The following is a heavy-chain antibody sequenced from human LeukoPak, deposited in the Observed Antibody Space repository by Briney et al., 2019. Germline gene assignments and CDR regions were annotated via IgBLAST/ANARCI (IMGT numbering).Heavy chain of an antibody. Sequence: GSSVKVSCKASGGTFSSYAISWVRQAPGQGLEWMGGIIPIFGTANYAQKFQGRVTITADESTSTAYMELSSLRAEDTAVYYCAKPLPKYCTNGVCYFDYWGQGTLVTVSS. CDR1: GGTFSSYA. CDR2: IIPIFGTA. V-gene: IGHV1-69*01. CDR3: AKPLPKYCTNGVCYFDY. D-gene: IGHD2-8*01. J-gene: IGHJ4*02.